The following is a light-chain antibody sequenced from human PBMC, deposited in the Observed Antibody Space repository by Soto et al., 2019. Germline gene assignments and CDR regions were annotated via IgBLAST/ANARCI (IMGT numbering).Light chain of an antibody. Sequence: QSALTQPRSVSGSPGQSVTISCTGTSSDVGAYIYVSWYQQYPAKAPKVMIYDVGRRPSGVPDRFSGSKSGNTASLTISGLQAKDEAVYFCCSYAGNKTVVFGGGTKLTVL. CDR3: CSYAGNKTVV. J-gene: IGLJ3*02. CDR2: DVG. V-gene: IGLV2-11*01. CDR1: SSDVGAYIY.